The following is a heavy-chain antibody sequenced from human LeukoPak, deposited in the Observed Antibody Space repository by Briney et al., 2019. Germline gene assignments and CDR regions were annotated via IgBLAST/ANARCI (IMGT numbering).Heavy chain of an antibody. V-gene: IGHV3-30*18. CDR2: ISYDGSNK. CDR3: AKCLMYYYDSSPDY. J-gene: IGHJ4*02. D-gene: IGHD3-22*01. Sequence: GGSLRLSCAASGFTFSSYGMHWVRQAPGKGLEWVAVISYDGSNKYYADFVKGRFTISRDNSKNTLYLQMNSLRAEDTAVYYCAKCLMYYYDSSPDYWAREPWSPSPQ. CDR1: GFTFSSYG.